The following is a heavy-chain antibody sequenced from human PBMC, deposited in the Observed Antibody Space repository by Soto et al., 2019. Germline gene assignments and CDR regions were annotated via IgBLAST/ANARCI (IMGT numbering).Heavy chain of an antibody. J-gene: IGHJ4*02. CDR2: ISGSGGST. D-gene: IGHD4-17*01. Sequence: EGSLRLSCAASGFTLSSYAMSWVRQAPGKGLEWVSAISGSGGSTYYADSVKGRFTISRDNSKNTLYLQMNSLRAEDTAVYYCAKASGDYVRDYFDYWGQGTLVTVSS. V-gene: IGHV3-23*01. CDR3: AKASGDYVRDYFDY. CDR1: GFTLSSYA.